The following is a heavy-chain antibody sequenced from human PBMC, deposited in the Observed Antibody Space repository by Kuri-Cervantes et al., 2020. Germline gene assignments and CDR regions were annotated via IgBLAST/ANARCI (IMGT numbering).Heavy chain of an antibody. V-gene: IGHV3-21*01. Sequence: GESLKIYCAASGFTFSSYWMSWVRQAPGKGLQWVSFISSSSSYIYYADSVKGRFTISRDNAKNSLYLQMNSLRAEDTAVYYCAREPNSSSWSVRAFDIWGQGTMVTVSS. CDR2: ISSSSSYI. CDR1: GFTFSSYW. D-gene: IGHD6-13*01. CDR3: AREPNSSSWSVRAFDI. J-gene: IGHJ3*02.